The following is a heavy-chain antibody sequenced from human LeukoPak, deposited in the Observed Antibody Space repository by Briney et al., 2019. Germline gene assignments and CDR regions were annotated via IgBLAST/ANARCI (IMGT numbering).Heavy chain of an antibody. CDR3: ARAYGGNFDAFDI. CDR1: GYTFTGYY. J-gene: IGHJ3*02. V-gene: IGHV1-2*04. CDR2: INPNSGGT. Sequence: ASVKASCKASGYTFTGYYMHWVRQAPGQGLEWMGWINPNSGGTNYAQKFQGWVTMTRDTSISTAYMELSRLRSDDTAVYYCARAYGGNFDAFDIWGQGTMVTVSS. D-gene: IGHD4-23*01.